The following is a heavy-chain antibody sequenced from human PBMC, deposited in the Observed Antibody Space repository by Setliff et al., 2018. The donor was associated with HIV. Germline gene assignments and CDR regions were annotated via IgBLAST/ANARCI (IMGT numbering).Heavy chain of an antibody. Sequence: PSETLSLTCTVSGGSISRHYGSWIRQPPGKGLEWIGYIGYSGTTNYNPSLKSRVTMSIATFKNHFSLKLTSVTAAATAVYYCARGLTIFGVATPGFYYYMDVWGKGTTVTVSS. CDR3: ARGLTIFGVATPGFYYYMDV. D-gene: IGHD3-3*01. CDR1: GGSISRHY. CDR2: IGYSGTT. J-gene: IGHJ6*03. V-gene: IGHV4-59*11.